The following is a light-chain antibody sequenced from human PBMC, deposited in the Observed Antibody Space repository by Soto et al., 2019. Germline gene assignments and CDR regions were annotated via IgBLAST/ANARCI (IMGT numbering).Light chain of an antibody. CDR1: QTISSW. CDR3: HHHKSYSEP. CDR2: KAS. V-gene: IGKV1-5*03. Sequence: DIRMTQSPSTLSGSVGDRVTITCRASQTISSWLAWYRRKPGIAPKLLIYKASTLKSGVPSRFSGSGSGTEFTLTISSLQPDDFATYYCHHHKSYSEPFGQGTKVDIK. J-gene: IGKJ1*01.